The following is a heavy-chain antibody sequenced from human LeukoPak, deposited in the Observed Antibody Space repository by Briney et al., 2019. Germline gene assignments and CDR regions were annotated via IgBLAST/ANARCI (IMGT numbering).Heavy chain of an antibody. J-gene: IGHJ1*01. CDR1: GGSFSGYY. Sequence: SETLSLTCAVYGGSFSGYYWSWIRQPPGKGLEWIGEINHSGSTNYNPSLKSRVTISVDTSKNQFSLKLSSVTAADTAVYYCARGAHITIFGVVIIREYFLHWGQGTLVTVSS. V-gene: IGHV4-34*01. CDR2: INHSGST. D-gene: IGHD3-3*01. CDR3: ARGAHITIFGVVIIREYFLH.